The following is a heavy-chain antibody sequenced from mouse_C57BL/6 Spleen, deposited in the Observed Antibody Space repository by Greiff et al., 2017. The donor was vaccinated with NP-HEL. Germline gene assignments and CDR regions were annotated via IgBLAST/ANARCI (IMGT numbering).Heavy chain of an antibody. J-gene: IGHJ2*01. D-gene: IGHD1-1*01. Sequence: VQLQQSGAELVMPGASVKLSCKASGYTFTSYWMHWVKQRPGQGLEWIGEIDPSDSYTNYNQKFKGKSTLTVDKSSSTAYMQLSSLTSEDSAVYYCAVYYGSSLGYWGQGTTLTVSS. V-gene: IGHV1-69*01. CDR1: GYTFTSYW. CDR2: IDPSDSYT. CDR3: AVYYGSSLGY.